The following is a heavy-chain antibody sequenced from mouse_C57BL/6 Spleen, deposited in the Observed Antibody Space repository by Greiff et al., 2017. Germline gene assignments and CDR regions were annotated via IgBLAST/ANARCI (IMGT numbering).Heavy chain of an antibody. D-gene: IGHD2-5*01. CDR2: IDPETGGT. V-gene: IGHV1-15*01. Sequence: VQLQQSGAELVRPGASVTLSCKASGYTFTDYEMHWVKQTPVHGLEWIGAIDPETGGTAYNQKFKGKAILTADKSSSTAYMELRSLTSEDSAVYYCTRSGDSNYDYWGQGTTLTVSS. CDR1: GYTFTDYE. J-gene: IGHJ2*01. CDR3: TRSGDSNYDY.